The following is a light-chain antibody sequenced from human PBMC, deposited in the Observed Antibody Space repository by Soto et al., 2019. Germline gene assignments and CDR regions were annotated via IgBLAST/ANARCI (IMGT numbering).Light chain of an antibody. J-gene: IGLJ1*01. V-gene: IGLV2-11*01. CDR2: DVS. Sequence: QSALTQPRSVSGSPGQSVTISCTGTSSDVGGYNYVSWYQQHPGKAPKLMIYDVSKRPSGVPDRFSGSKSGNTASLTISGLQAEDEADYCCAAWDDSLNEYVFGDGTKGTVL. CDR1: SSDVGGYNY. CDR3: AAWDDSLNEYV.